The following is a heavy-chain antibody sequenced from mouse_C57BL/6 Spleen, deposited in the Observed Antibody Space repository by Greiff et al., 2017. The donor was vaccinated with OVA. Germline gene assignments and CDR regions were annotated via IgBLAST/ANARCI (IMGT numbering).Heavy chain of an antibody. CDR3: ARRGYSNYVGDD. D-gene: IGHD2-5*01. J-gene: IGHJ2*01. CDR1: GYTFTSYW. V-gene: IGHV1-55*01. CDR2: IYPGSGST. Sequence: VQLQQPGAELVKPGASVKMSCKASGYTFTSYWITWVKLRPGQGLEWIGGIYPGSGSTNYNEKFKSKATLTVDTTSSTAYMQLSSLTAEDSAVYYCARRGYSNYVGDDWGQGTTLTVSS.